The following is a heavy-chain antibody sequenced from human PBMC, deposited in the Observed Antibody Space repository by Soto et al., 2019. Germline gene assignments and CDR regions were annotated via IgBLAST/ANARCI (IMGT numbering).Heavy chain of an antibody. V-gene: IGHV3-7*05. D-gene: IGHD2-15*01. Sequence: GGSLRLSCAASGFTFSDYWMNWVRQTPGKRLEWVASIKYDGREKNYVDSVKGRFTISRDNAKNSVYLQMASLRAEDTAVYYWARDGVAPGLSFDHWGKEPRFTVPS. CDR3: ARDGVAPGLSFDH. CDR1: GFTFSDYW. J-gene: IGHJ4*02. CDR2: IKYDGREK.